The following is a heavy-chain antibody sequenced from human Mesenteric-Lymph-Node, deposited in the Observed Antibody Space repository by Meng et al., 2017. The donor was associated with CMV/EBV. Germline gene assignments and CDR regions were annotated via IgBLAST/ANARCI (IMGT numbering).Heavy chain of an antibody. CDR2: INHSGST. CDR3: ARDDSSSSSNYGMDV. D-gene: IGHD6-6*01. CDR1: GGSFSGYY. Sequence: GSLRLSCAVYGGSFSGYYWSWIRQPPGKGLEWIGEINHSGSTNYNPSLKSRVTISVDTSKNQFSLKLSSVTAADTAVYYCARDDSSSSSNYGMDVWGQGTTVTV. V-gene: IGHV4-34*01. J-gene: IGHJ6*02.